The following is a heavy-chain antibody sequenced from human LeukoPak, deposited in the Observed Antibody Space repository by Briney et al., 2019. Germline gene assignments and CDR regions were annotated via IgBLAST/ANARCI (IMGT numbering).Heavy chain of an antibody. D-gene: IGHD6-19*01. V-gene: IGHV4-39*01. Sequence: SETLSLTCTVSGDSISSSSYYWGWIRQPPGKGLEWIGTIYYGGNTYYNPSLRSRVTISVDTSKNQFSLNLSSVTAADTAVYYCVRPQGSSGWYYFDYWGQGTLVTVSS. CDR3: VRPQGSSGWYYFDY. CDR2: IYYGGNT. CDR1: GDSISSSSYY. J-gene: IGHJ4*02.